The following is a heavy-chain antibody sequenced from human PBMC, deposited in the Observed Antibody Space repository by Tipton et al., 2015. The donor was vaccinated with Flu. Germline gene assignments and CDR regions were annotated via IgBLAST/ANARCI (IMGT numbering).Heavy chain of an antibody. CDR2: IYTSGST. CDR3: ARSKYHPQGGVVDDY. J-gene: IGHJ4*02. V-gene: IGHV4-61*02. D-gene: IGHD3-3*01. Sequence: TLSLTCTVSGGSISSGSYYWSWIRQPAGKGLEWIGRIYTSGSTNYNPSLKSRVTISVDTPKNQFSLKLSSVTAADTAVYYCARSKYHPQGGVVDDYWGQGTLVTVSS. CDR1: GGSISSGSYY.